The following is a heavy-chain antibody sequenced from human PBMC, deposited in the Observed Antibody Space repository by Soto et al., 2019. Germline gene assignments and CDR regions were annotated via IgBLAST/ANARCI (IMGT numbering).Heavy chain of an antibody. V-gene: IGHV3-66*01. CDR3: ARGADLEQPEDY. J-gene: IGHJ4*02. CDR1: GFTVSSNY. D-gene: IGHD6-13*01. Sequence: GGSLRLSCAASGFTVSSNYMSWVRQAPGKGLEWVSVIYSGGSTYYADSVKGRFTISRDNSKNTLYLQMNSLRAEDTAVYYCARGADLEQPEDYWGQGTLVTVSS. CDR2: IYSGGST.